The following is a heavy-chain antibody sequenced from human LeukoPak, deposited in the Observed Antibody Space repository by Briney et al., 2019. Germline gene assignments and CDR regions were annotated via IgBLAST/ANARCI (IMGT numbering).Heavy chain of an antibody. CDR2: INHSGST. CDR1: GGXFXXYY. V-gene: IGHV4-34*01. Sequence: SETLSLTCAVYGGXFXXYYWXXXXXRPGKGLEWIGEINHSGSTNYNPSLKSRVTISVDTSKNQFSLKLSSVTAADTAVYYCARNEGQQLSRSWFDPWGQGTLVTVSS. CDR3: ARNEGQQLSRSWFDP. D-gene: IGHD6-13*01. J-gene: IGHJ5*02.